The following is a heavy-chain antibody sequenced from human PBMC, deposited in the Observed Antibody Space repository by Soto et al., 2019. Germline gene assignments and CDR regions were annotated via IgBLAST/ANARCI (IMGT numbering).Heavy chain of an antibody. J-gene: IGHJ4*02. Sequence: GGSLRLSCAASGFTFINYAMTWVRQAPGKGLEWVSTISGTTGWTSYADSVKGRFTISRDNAKNSLYLQMNSLRTEDAAVYYCARNRDYAFDYWGRGTLVTVSS. CDR1: GFTFINYA. CDR2: ISGTTGWT. CDR3: ARNRDYAFDY. D-gene: IGHD4-17*01. V-gene: IGHV3-23*01.